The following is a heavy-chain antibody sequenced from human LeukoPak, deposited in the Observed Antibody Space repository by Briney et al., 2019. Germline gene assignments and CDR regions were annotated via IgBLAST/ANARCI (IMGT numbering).Heavy chain of an antibody. J-gene: IGHJ5*02. CDR1: GGSISSYY. CDR3: AGGRLDYYGSGSPRVDRRNNWFDP. D-gene: IGHD3-10*01. Sequence: PSETPSLTCTVSGGSISSYYWSWIRQPPGKGLEWIGYIYYSGSTNYNPSLKSRVTISVDTSKNQFSLKLSSVTAADTAVYYCAGGRLDYYGSGSPRVDRRNNWFDPWGQGTLVTVSS. CDR2: IYYSGST. V-gene: IGHV4-59*01.